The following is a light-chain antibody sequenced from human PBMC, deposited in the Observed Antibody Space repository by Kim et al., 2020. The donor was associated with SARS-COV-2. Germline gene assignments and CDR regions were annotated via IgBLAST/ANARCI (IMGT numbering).Light chain of an antibody. Sequence: GKKVTISCTRSRGSVASNNVQWYQQRPGSAPTTVIYDDNQRPSGVPDRFSGSIDSSSNSASLTISGLKTEDEADYYCQSYDSSNQVFGGGTQLTVL. CDR3: QSYDSSNQV. CDR1: RGSVASNN. V-gene: IGLV6-57*03. CDR2: DDN. J-gene: IGLJ3*02.